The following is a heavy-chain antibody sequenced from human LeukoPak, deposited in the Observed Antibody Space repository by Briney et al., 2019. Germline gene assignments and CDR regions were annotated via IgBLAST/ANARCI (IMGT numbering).Heavy chain of an antibody. CDR1: GFTFSSYE. J-gene: IGHJ5*02. V-gene: IGHV3-48*03. CDR2: ISSSGSTI. D-gene: IGHD3-22*01. Sequence: SGGSLRLSCAASGFTFSSYEMNWVRQAPGKGLEWVSYISSSGSTIYYADSVRGRFTISRDNAKHSLYLQMNSLRAEDTAVYYCARNRVEYDSSGFYPWGQGTLVTVSS. CDR3: ARNRVEYDSSGFYP.